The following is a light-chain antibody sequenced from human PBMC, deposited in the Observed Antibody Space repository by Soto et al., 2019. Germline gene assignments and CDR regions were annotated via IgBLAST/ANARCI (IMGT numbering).Light chain of an antibody. Sequence: SVLTPPPPISSAPGQKVTISFPWSSSTIGNNYVSWYQQLPGTAPKLLIYENNKRPSGIPDRFSGSKSGTSATLGITGLQTGDEADYYCGTWDSSLSAYVFGTGTKVTVL. V-gene: IGLV1-51*02. CDR1: SSTIGNNY. CDR3: GTWDSSLSAYV. J-gene: IGLJ1*01. CDR2: ENN.